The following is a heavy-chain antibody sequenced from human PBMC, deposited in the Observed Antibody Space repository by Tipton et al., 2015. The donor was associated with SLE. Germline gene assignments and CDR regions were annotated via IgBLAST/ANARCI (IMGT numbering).Heavy chain of an antibody. CDR3: ARDTRDWFLSES. V-gene: IGHV4-61*02. J-gene: IGHJ4*02. Sequence: TLSLTCTVSGGSITNDNLYWSWIRQPAGKGLEWIGRIYASGSTNYNPSLKSRLTISVDTSKNQFSLNLSSVTAADTAVYYCARDTRDWFLSESWGQGALVTVSS. D-gene: IGHD3-9*01. CDR2: IYASGST. CDR1: GGSITNDNLY.